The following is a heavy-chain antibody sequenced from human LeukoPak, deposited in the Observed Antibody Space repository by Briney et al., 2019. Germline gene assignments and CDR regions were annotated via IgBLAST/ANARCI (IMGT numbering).Heavy chain of an antibody. CDR3: ARDRRITMVRGVIYYAFDI. Sequence: SETLSLTCTVSGGSISSYYWSWIRQPPGKGLEWIGYIYYSGSTNYNPSLKSRVTISVDTSKNQFSLKLSSVTAADTAVYCCARDRRITMVRGVIYYAFDIWGQGTMVTVSS. CDR2: IYYSGST. CDR1: GGSISSYY. D-gene: IGHD3-10*01. J-gene: IGHJ3*02. V-gene: IGHV4-59*01.